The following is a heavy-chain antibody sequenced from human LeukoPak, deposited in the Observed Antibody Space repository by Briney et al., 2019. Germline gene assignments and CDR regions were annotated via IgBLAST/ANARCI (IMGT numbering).Heavy chain of an antibody. J-gene: IGHJ6*02. CDR1: GFTFSDYS. Sequence: PGGSLRLSCAASGFTFSDYSMSWVRQAPGKGLEWVSVIYSGGSTYYADSVKGRFTISRHNSKNTLYLQMNSLRAEDTAVYYCARSAGTTRFYYGMDVWGQGTTVTVSS. D-gene: IGHD1-7*01. V-gene: IGHV3-53*04. CDR3: ARSAGTTRFYYGMDV. CDR2: IYSGGST.